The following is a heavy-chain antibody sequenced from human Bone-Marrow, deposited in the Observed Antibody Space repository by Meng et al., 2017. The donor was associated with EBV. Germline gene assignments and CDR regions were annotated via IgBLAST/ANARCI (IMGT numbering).Heavy chain of an antibody. J-gene: IGHJ5*02. CDR1: GYTFTSYA. Sequence: QVQLVQSGXEVKKXXXSVNVSCXASGYTFTSYAMHWVRQAPGQRLEWMGWINAGNGNTKYSQKFQGRVTITRDTSASTAYMELSSLRSEDTAVYYCARLSIAAAGTKGNWFDPWGQGTLVTVSS. CDR2: INAGNGNT. D-gene: IGHD6-13*01. V-gene: IGHV1-3*01. CDR3: ARLSIAAAGTKGNWFDP.